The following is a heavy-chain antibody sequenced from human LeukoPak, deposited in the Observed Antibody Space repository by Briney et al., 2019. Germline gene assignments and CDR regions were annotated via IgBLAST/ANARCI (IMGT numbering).Heavy chain of an antibody. Sequence: PSETLSLTCTVSGGSISSGNYYWGWIRQPAGKGLEWIGRIYTSGSTNYNPSLKSRVTMSVDTSKNQFSLKLSSVTAADTAVYYCARELTIFGVVKRALDIWGQGTMVTVSS. CDR2: IYTSGST. CDR3: ARELTIFGVVKRALDI. D-gene: IGHD3-3*01. J-gene: IGHJ3*02. CDR1: GGSISSGNYY. V-gene: IGHV4-61*02.